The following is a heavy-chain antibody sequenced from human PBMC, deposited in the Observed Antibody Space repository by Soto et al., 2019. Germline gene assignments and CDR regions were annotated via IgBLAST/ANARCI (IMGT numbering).Heavy chain of an antibody. J-gene: IGHJ4*02. Sequence: APVKVSCKASGFTFTSYGISWVRQAPGQGLEWMGWISAYNGNTNYAQKLQGRVTMTTDTSTSTAYMELRSLRSDDTAVYYCARVPLPGSVVYYFDYWGQGTLVTVSS. CDR3: ARVPLPGSVVYYFDY. V-gene: IGHV1-18*01. CDR2: ISAYNGNT. CDR1: GFTFTSYG. D-gene: IGHD3-10*01.